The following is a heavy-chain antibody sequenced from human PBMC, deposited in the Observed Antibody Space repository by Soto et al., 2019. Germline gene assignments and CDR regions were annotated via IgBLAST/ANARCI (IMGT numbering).Heavy chain of an antibody. J-gene: IGHJ4*02. CDR1: GFTVSSNY. V-gene: IGHV3-66*01. CDR2: IYSGGST. Sequence: GGSLRLSCAASGFTVSSNYMSWVRQAPGKGLEWVSVIYSGGSTYYADSVKGRFTISRDNSKNTLYLQMNSLRAEETAVYYCAGPRVWKHPTGYWGQGTLVTVSS. D-gene: IGHD3-16*01. CDR3: AGPRVWKHPTGY.